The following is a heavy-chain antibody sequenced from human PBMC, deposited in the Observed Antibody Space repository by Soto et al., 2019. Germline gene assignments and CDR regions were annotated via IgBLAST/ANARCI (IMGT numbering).Heavy chain of an antibody. Sequence: GASVKVSCKASGGTFSSYAISWVRQAPGQGLEWMGGIIPIFGTANYAQKFQGRVTITADESTSTAYMELSSLRSEDTAVYYCAGTETYYYDSSGYINWGQGTLVTV. CDR2: IIPIFGTA. J-gene: IGHJ4*02. CDR1: GGTFSSYA. CDR3: AGTETYYYDSSGYIN. V-gene: IGHV1-69*13. D-gene: IGHD3-22*01.